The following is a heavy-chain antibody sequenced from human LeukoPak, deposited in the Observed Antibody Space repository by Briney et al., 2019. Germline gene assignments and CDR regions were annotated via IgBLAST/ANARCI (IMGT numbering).Heavy chain of an antibody. D-gene: IGHD1-14*01. J-gene: IGHJ5*02. Sequence: GGSLRLSCAASGFTFSSYAMHWVRQAPGKGLEWVAVISYDGSNKYYADSVKGRFTISRDNSKNTLYLQMNSLRAEDTAVYYCARDYISADPVWFDPWGQGTLVTVSS. CDR1: GFTFSSYA. CDR2: ISYDGSNK. V-gene: IGHV3-30-3*01. CDR3: ARDYISADPVWFDP.